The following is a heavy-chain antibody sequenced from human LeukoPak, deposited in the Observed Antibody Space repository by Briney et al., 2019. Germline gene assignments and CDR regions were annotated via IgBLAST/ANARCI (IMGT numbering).Heavy chain of an antibody. CDR2: INPSGGST. J-gene: IGHJ3*02. D-gene: IGHD3-3*01. Sequence: ASVKVSCKASGYTFTSYYMHWVRQAPGQGLEWMGIINPSGGSTSYAQKFQGRVTMTRDMSTSTVYMELSSLRSDDTAVYYCARERSYDFWSGCSDAFDIWGQGTMVTVSS. V-gene: IGHV1-46*01. CDR3: ARERSYDFWSGCSDAFDI. CDR1: GYTFTSYY.